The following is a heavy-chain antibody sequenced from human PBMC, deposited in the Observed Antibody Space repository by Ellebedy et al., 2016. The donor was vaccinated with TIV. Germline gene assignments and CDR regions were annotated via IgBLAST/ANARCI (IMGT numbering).Heavy chain of an antibody. CDR3: ARDAFVSGVYYPPGE. V-gene: IGHV4-39*07. D-gene: IGHD2-15*01. CDR1: GDSISSSSFY. CDR2: IYYRGST. J-gene: IGHJ4*02. Sequence: SETLSLTCTVSGDSISSSSFYWGWIRQPPGEGLEWIGNIYYRGSTYYNPSLKSRVTISVDTSKNQFSLKLRSVAAADTAVYYCARDAFVSGVYYPPGEWGQGTLVAVSS.